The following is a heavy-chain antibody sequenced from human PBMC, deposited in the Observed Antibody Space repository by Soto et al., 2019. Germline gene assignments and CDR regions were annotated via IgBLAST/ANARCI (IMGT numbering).Heavy chain of an antibody. CDR1: GYSIGSGYY. Sequence: SETLTLACAVSGYSIGSGYYWAWIRQSPGKGLEWIGSIYHAGSVYYNPSLNGRVALSMDTSKNHFSLKLTSVTAADTAVYYCARTFDYYGMEVWGQGTTVTVSS. J-gene: IGHJ6*02. CDR3: ARTFDYYGMEV. V-gene: IGHV4-38-2*01. CDR2: IYHAGSV.